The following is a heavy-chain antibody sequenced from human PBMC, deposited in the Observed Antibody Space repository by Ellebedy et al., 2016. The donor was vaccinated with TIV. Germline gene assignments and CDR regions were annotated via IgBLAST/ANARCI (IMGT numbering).Heavy chain of an antibody. CDR1: GFSFINYW. Sequence: GESLKISCAASGFSFINYWMTWVRQAPGKGLEWMANINQDGSDKYYVDSLRGRFTISRDNAKKSLYLQMISLRAEDTAVYYCASDGSYGDFLSPTHAFENWGQGTMVIVSS. J-gene: IGHJ3*02. CDR3: ASDGSYGDFLSPTHAFEN. V-gene: IGHV3-7*01. D-gene: IGHD4-17*01. CDR2: INQDGSDK.